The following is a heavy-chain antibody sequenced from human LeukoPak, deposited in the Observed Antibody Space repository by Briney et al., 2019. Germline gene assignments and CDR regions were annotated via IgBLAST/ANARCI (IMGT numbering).Heavy chain of an antibody. CDR3: ASRSMVRTVGYYYGMDV. V-gene: IGHV4-61*03. Sequence: PSETLSLTCTVSGGSISSGGYYWSWIRQHPGKGLEWIGYIYYSGSTNYNPSLKSRATISVDTSKRHFSLRLSSVTAADTAVYYCASRSMVRTVGYYYGMDVWGQGTTVTVSS. J-gene: IGHJ6*02. CDR1: GGSISSGGYY. CDR2: IYYSGST. D-gene: IGHD4/OR15-4a*01.